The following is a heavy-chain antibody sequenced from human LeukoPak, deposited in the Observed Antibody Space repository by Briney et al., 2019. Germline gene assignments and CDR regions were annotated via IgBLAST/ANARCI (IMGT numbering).Heavy chain of an antibody. CDR2: IIPIFGIA. CDR3: ARGGSSLTTVTIDAFDI. CDR1: GGTFSSYA. D-gene: IGHD4-17*01. Sequence: SAKVSCKASGGTFSSYAISWVRQAPGQGLEWMGRIIPIFGIANYAQKFQGRVTITADKSTSTAYMELSSLRSEDTAVYYCARGGSSLTTVTIDAFDIWGQGTMVTVSS. J-gene: IGHJ3*02. V-gene: IGHV1-69*04.